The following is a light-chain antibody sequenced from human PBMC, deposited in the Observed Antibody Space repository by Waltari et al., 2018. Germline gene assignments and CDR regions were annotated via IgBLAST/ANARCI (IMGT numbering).Light chain of an antibody. V-gene: IGKV3-20*01. CDR3: QNHERLPAT. Sequence: EIVLTQSQGTLSLSPGERATLSCRASQSIGRYLVWYQQKPGQAPRLLIYAASSRATGIPDRFSGSGSGTDFTLTISGLEPEDFAVYYCQNHERLPATFGQGTKVEIK. J-gene: IGKJ1*01. CDR1: QSIGRY. CDR2: AAS.